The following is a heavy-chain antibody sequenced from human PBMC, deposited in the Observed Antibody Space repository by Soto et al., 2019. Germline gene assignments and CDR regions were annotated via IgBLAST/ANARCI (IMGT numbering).Heavy chain of an antibody. V-gene: IGHV3-23*01. D-gene: IGHD6-13*01. CDR2: ISGSGGST. CDR1: GFTFSSYA. Sequence: GGSLRLSFAASGFTFSSYALSWVRDAPGKGLEWVSAISGSGGSTYYADSVKGRFTISRDNSKNTLYLQMNSLRAEDTAVYYCAKATAGTTSWFDPWGQGTLVTVSS. J-gene: IGHJ5*02. CDR3: AKATAGTTSWFDP.